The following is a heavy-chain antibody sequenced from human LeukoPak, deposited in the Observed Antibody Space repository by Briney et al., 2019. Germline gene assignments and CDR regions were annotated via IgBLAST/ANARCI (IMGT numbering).Heavy chain of an antibody. CDR3: AARSGRAPIYFDY. V-gene: IGHV3-21*04. D-gene: IGHD3-10*01. J-gene: IGHJ4*02. CDR2: ISSSSSYI. CDR1: GFTFSSYS. Sequence: PGGSLRLSCAASGFTFSSYSMHWVRQAPGKGLEWVSSISSSSSYIYYADSVKGRFTISRDNSKNTLYLQMNSLRADDTAIYYCAARSGRAPIYFDYWGQGTLVTVSS.